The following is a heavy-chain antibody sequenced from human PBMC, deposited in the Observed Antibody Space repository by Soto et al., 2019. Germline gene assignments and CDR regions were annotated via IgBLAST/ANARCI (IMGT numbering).Heavy chain of an antibody. J-gene: IGHJ6*02. V-gene: IGHV3-30-3*01. CDR3: ARDSEVVIISYYYGMDV. CDR2: ISYDGSNK. D-gene: IGHD3-3*01. Sequence: PGGSLRLSCAASEFTFSSYAMHWVRQAPGKGLEWVAVISYDGSNKYYADSVKGRFTISRDNSKNTLYLQMNSLRAEDTAVYYCARDSEVVIISYYYGMDVWGQGTTVTVSS. CDR1: EFTFSSYA.